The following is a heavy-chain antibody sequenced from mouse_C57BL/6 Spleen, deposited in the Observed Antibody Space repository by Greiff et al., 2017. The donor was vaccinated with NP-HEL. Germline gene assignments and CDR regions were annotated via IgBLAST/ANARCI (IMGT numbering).Heavy chain of an antibody. CDR2: ISSGGDYI. V-gene: IGHV5-9-1*02. Sequence: EVHLVESGEGLVKPGGSLKLSCAASGFTFSSYAMSWVRQTPEKRLEWVAYISSGGDYIYYADTVKGRFTISRDNARNTLYLQMSSLKSEDTAMYYCTRDSSNPFAYWGQGTLVTVSA. CDR3: TRDSSNPFAY. D-gene: IGHD2-5*01. CDR1: GFTFSSYA. J-gene: IGHJ3*01.